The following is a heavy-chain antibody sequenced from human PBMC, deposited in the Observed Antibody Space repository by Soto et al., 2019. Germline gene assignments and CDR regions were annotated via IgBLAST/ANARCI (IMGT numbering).Heavy chain of an antibody. D-gene: IGHD2-15*01. CDR2: IYSGGST. V-gene: IGHV3-66*01. CDR3: AREGVVAASD. J-gene: IGHJ4*02. CDR1: GFTVSSNY. Sequence: EVHLVESGGGLVQPGGSLRLSCAASGFTVSSNYMSWVRQAPGKGLEWVSVIYSGGSTNYADPVKGRFTISRDNSKNTLYLQMNSLRAEDTAMYYCAREGVVAASDWGQGTLVTVSS.